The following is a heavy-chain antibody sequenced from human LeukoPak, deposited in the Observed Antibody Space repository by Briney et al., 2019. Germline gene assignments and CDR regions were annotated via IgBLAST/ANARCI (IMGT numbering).Heavy chain of an antibody. V-gene: IGHV4-59*01. Sequence: PSETLSLTCTVSGGSISSYYWSWIRQPPGKGLEWIGYIYYSGSTNYNPSLKSRVTISVDTSKNQFSLKLSSVTAADTAVYYCARGEIVGWFDPCGQGTLVTVSS. CDR2: IYYSGST. D-gene: IGHD2/OR15-2a*01. J-gene: IGHJ5*02. CDR1: GGSISSYY. CDR3: ARGEIVGWFDP.